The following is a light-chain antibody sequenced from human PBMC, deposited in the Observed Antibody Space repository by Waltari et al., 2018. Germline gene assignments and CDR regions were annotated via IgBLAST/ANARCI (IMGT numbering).Light chain of an antibody. CDR2: DTS. J-gene: IGKJ4*01. CDR3: QQRRDWPLT. V-gene: IGKV3-11*01. CDR1: QSVTNY. Sequence: DIVLTQSPAILSLSPGERASLSCRASQSVTNYLACYQQKPGQAPRLLIYDTSNRATGIPARFSGSGFGTDFTLTISSLEPEDFAVYYCQQRRDWPLTCGGGTKVEIK.